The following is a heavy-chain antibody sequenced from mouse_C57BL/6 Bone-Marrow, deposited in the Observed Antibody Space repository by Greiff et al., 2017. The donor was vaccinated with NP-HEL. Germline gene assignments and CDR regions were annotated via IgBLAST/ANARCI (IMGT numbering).Heavy chain of an antibody. CDR2: ISYDGSN. D-gene: IGHD2-4*01. Sequence: ESGPGLVKPSQSLSLTCSVTGYSITSGYYWNWIRQFPGNKLEWMGYISYDGSNNYNPSLKNRISITRDTSKNQFFLKLNSVTTEDTATYYCARDNYDYDKAYWGQGTLVTVSA. CDR3: ARDNYDYDKAY. CDR1: GYSITSGYY. V-gene: IGHV3-6*01. J-gene: IGHJ3*01.